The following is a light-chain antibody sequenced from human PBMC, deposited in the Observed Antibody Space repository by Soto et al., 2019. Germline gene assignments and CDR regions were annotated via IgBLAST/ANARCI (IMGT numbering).Light chain of an antibody. J-gene: IGLJ2*01. CDR1: TSNIGTGYD. V-gene: IGLV1-40*01. CDR3: QSYDPTLRTSL. Sequence: QSVLTQPPSVSGAPGQRVTISCTGSTSNIGTGYDVHWYQQFPGTAPRLLISSHNNRPSGVPDRFFGSKSGTSASLTIIGLQAEDEADYYCQSYDPTLRTSLFGGGTKLTVL. CDR2: SHN.